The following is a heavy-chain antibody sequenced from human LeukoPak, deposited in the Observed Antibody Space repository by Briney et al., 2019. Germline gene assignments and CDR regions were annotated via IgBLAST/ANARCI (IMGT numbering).Heavy chain of an antibody. Sequence: PGGSLRLSCAASGFTFSSYWMSWVRQAPGKGLEGVANIKQDGSEKYYVDSVKGRFTISRDNAKNSLYLQMNSLRAEDTAVYYCARAPRVDYMDVWGKGTTVTVSS. V-gene: IGHV3-7*01. D-gene: IGHD2-15*01. J-gene: IGHJ6*03. CDR3: ARAPRVDYMDV. CDR1: GFTFSSYW. CDR2: IKQDGSEK.